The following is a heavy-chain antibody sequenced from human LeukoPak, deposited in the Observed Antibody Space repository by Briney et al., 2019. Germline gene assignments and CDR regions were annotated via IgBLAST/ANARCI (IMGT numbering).Heavy chain of an antibody. D-gene: IGHD3-3*01. J-gene: IGHJ4*02. V-gene: IGHV3-48*01. Sequence: GGSLRLSCAASGFTFSSYSMNWVRQAPGKRQEWVSYISISSSTIYYADSVKGRFTISRDNAKNSLYLQMNSLRAEDTAVYYCGRENQTVLRFLEWLSYFDYWGQGALVTVSS. CDR2: ISISSSTI. CDR1: GFTFSSYS. CDR3: GRENQTVLRFLEWLSYFDY.